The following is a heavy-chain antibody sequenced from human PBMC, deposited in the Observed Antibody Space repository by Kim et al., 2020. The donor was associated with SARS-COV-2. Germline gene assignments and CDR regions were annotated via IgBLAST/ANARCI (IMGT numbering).Heavy chain of an antibody. V-gene: IGHV3-30*07. Sequence: SVRGPFTISRDNSKNTVYLQMNSLRAEATAVYYCARDRDGYSYGSSGMDVWGQGTTVTVSS. J-gene: IGHJ6*02. CDR3: ARDRDGYSYGSSGMDV. D-gene: IGHD5-18*01.